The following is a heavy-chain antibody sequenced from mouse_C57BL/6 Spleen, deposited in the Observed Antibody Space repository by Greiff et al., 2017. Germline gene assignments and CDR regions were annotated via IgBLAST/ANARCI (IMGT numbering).Heavy chain of an antibody. CDR1: GYTFTSYW. J-gene: IGHJ2*01. D-gene: IGHD2-4*01. CDR3: TRSYYDYDEGYFDY. CDR2: IYPGNSDT. V-gene: IGHV1-5*01. Sequence: EVQLQQSGTVLARPGASVKMSCKTSGYTFTSYWMNWVKQRPGQGLEWIGAIYPGNSDTSYNQKFKGKAKLTAVTSASTAYMELSSLTNEDSAVYYCTRSYYDYDEGYFDYWGQGTTLTVSS.